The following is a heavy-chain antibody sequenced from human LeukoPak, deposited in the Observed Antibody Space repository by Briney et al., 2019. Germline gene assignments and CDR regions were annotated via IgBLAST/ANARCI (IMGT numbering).Heavy chain of an antibody. V-gene: IGHV1-18*01. CDR2: ISAYNGNT. Sequence: ASVKVSCKASGYTFTSYGISWVRQAPGQGLEWMGWISAYNGNTNYAQKLQGRVTMTTDTSTSTAYMELRSLRSDDTAVYYCARLGRGIAVAGLDHDAFDIWGQGTMVTVSS. J-gene: IGHJ3*02. CDR3: ARLGRGIAVAGLDHDAFDI. CDR1: GYTFTSYG. D-gene: IGHD6-19*01.